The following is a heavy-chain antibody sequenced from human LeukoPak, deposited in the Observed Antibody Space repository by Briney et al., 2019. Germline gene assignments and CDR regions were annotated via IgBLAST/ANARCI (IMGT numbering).Heavy chain of an antibody. CDR3: ARGPHALEMATTYADY. CDR1: GFTFTDYA. CDR2: ISSSGHST. Sequence: GGSLKLSCAASGFTFTDYAMSWVRQVPGKGLEWVSTISSSGHSTYYTDSVKGRFTISRDNSKNTLYLQMNSLRAEDTAVYYCARGPHALEMATTYADYWGQGTLVTVSS. J-gene: IGHJ4*02. D-gene: IGHD5-24*01. V-gene: IGHV3-23*01.